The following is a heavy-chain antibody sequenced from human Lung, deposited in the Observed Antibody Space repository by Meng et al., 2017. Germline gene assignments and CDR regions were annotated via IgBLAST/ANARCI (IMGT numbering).Heavy chain of an antibody. CDR2: INHSGST. CDR3: ARGPTTMAHDFDY. Sequence: VQVQLWGSGLLKPSETLSLSCVVSGGVFSDYYWSRIRQPPGKGLEWIGEINHSGSTNYNPSLESRATISVDTSQNNLSLTLSSVTAADSAVYYCARGPTTMAHDFDYWGQGTLVTVSS. J-gene: IGHJ4*02. D-gene: IGHD4-11*01. V-gene: IGHV4-34*01. CDR1: GGVFSDYY.